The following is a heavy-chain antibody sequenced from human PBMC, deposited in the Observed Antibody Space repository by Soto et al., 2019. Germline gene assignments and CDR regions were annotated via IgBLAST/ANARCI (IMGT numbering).Heavy chain of an antibody. CDR1: GGSFSGYY. CDR3: ARGRDFWSGLDMDV. Sequence: QVQLQQWGAGLLKPSETLSLTCAVYGGSFSGYYWSWIRQPPGKGLEWIGEINHSGSTNYNPSLKSRVPISVDTSKNQFSLKLSSVTAADTAVYYCARGRDFWSGLDMDVWGQGTTVTVSS. J-gene: IGHJ6*02. V-gene: IGHV4-34*01. CDR2: INHSGST. D-gene: IGHD3-3*01.